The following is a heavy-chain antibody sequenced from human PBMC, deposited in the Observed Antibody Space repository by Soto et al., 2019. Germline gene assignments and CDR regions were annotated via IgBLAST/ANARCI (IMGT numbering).Heavy chain of an antibody. D-gene: IGHD1-26*01. CDR2: INPSGDSI. CDR3: ARDWEFGY. CDR1: GYSFSSYY. J-gene: IGHJ4*02. Sequence: ASVKVSCKASGYSFSSYYMHWVRQAPGQGLEWMGVINPSGDSITYAQKFQGRVTMTKDTSTSTLFMEVSSLRSEDTAVYFCARDWEFGYWGQGTLVTVSS. V-gene: IGHV1-46*01.